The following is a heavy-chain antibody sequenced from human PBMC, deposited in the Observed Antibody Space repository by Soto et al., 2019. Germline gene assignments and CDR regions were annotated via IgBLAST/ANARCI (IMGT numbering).Heavy chain of an antibody. CDR2: INDDGSAP. Sequence: EVQLVESGGGLVQPGGSLRLSCAASGFTFSGSWMHWVRQAPGKGLVWVSRINDDGSAPSYADFVEGRFTISRDNAKDTLFLQMNGLRAEDTAVYYCARGIFGSGTANDYWGQGTLVTVSS. D-gene: IGHD3-10*01. CDR1: GFTFSGSW. CDR3: ARGIFGSGTANDY. V-gene: IGHV3-74*01. J-gene: IGHJ4*02.